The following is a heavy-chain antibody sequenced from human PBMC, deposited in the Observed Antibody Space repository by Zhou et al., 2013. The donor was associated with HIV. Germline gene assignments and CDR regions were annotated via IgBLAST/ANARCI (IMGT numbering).Heavy chain of an antibody. Sequence: QVQLQESGPGLLKPSETLSLTCAVSGYSISSGYYWGWIRQPPGKGLEWIGSIYHSGSTYYNPSLKSRVTISVDTSKNHFTLKLNSVTAADTAVYYCARNYDSSGYYPYDAFDIWGQGTMVTVSS. V-gene: IGHV4-38-2*01. CDR2: IYHSGST. J-gene: IGHJ3*02. D-gene: IGHD3-22*01. CDR3: ARNYDSSGYYPYDAFDI. CDR1: GYSISSGYY.